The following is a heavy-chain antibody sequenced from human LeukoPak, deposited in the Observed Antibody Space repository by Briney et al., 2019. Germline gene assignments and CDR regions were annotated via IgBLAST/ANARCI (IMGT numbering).Heavy chain of an antibody. CDR3: AKVTTFDWLLAMAFDI. Sequence: PPGGSLRLSCAASGFTFSSYAMSWVRQAPGKGLEWVSAISGSGGSTYYADSVKGRFTISRDNSKNTLYLQMNSLRAEDTAVYYCAKVTTFDWLLAMAFDIWGQGTMVTVSS. CDR2: ISGSGGST. D-gene: IGHD3-9*01. J-gene: IGHJ3*02. V-gene: IGHV3-23*01. CDR1: GFTFSSYA.